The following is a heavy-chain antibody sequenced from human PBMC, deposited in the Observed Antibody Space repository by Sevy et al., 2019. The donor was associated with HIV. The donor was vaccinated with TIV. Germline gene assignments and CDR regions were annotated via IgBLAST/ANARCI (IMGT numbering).Heavy chain of an antibody. D-gene: IGHD3-3*01. V-gene: IGHV1-69*13. CDR2: IIPIFGTA. Sequence: SVKVSCKASGGTFSSYAISWVRQAPGQGLEWMGGIIPIFGTANYAQKFQGRVTITADESTGTAYMELSILRSEDTAVYYCAQIPTYYDVWSGRSANYYGMDVWGQGTTVTVSS. CDR1: GGTFSSYA. CDR3: AQIPTYYDVWSGRSANYYGMDV. J-gene: IGHJ6*02.